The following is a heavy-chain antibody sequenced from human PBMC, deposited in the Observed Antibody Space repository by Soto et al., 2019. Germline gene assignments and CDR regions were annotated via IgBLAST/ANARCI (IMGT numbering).Heavy chain of an antibody. CDR2: ISASGGTT. Sequence: GSLRLSCAASGFTFSSYAMTWVRQAPGKGLEWVSAISASGGTTYYADSVKGRFTISRDNSKNTLYLQMTSLRAEDTALYYCASDPNSYGTDDWGKGSLVTVSS. J-gene: IGHJ4*02. D-gene: IGHD5-18*01. CDR1: GFTFSSYA. CDR3: ASDPNSYGTDD. V-gene: IGHV3-23*01.